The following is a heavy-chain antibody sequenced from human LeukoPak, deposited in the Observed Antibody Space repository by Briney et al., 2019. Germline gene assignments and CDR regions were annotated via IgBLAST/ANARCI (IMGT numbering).Heavy chain of an antibody. CDR3: AKGFKDYDFWSGYENFDY. Sequence: PERSLRLSCAASGFTFSSYGMHWVRQAPGKGLEWVAVISYDGSNKYYADSVKGRFTISRDNSKNTLYLQMNSLRAEDTAVYYCAKGFKDYDFWSGYENFDYWGQGTLVTVSS. V-gene: IGHV3-30*18. J-gene: IGHJ4*02. CDR2: ISYDGSNK. CDR1: GFTFSSYG. D-gene: IGHD3-3*01.